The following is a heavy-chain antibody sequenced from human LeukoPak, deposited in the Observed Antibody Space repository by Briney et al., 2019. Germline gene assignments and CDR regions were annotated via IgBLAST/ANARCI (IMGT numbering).Heavy chain of an antibody. Sequence: GASVKVSCKASGYTFTSYGISWVRQAPGQRLEWMGWISAYNGNTNYAQKLQGRVTMTTDTSTSTAYMELRSLRSDDTAVYYCARVSMVVTLNWFDPWGQGTLVTVSS. D-gene: IGHD4-23*01. V-gene: IGHV1-18*01. J-gene: IGHJ5*02. CDR2: ISAYNGNT. CDR1: GYTFTSYG. CDR3: ARVSMVVTLNWFDP.